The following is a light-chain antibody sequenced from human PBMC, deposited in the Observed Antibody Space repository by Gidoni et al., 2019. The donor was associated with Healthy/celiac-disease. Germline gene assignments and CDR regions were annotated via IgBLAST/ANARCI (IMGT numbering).Light chain of an antibody. CDR2: GKN. V-gene: IGLV3-19*01. J-gene: IGLJ2*01. Sequence: SSELTQDSAVSVALGQTVRITCQGDSLRSYYASWYQQKPGQAPVLVLYGKNTRPSGIPDRFSGSSSGNTASLTITGAQAEDEADYYCNSRDSSGNLVVFGGGTKLTVL. CDR1: SLRSYY. CDR3: NSRDSSGNLVV.